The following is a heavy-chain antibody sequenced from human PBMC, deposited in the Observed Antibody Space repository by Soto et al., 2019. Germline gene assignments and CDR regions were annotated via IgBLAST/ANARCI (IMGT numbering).Heavy chain of an antibody. CDR3: ARGRIAAPDYYYYYMDV. V-gene: IGHV4-34*01. CDR1: GGSFSGYY. Sequence: SETLSLTCAVYGGSFSGYYWSWIRQPPGKGLEWIGEINHSGSTNYNPSLKSRVTISVDTSKNQFSLKLSSVTAADTAVYYCARGRIAAPDYYYYYMDVWGKGTTVTVSS. CDR2: INHSGST. J-gene: IGHJ6*03. D-gene: IGHD6-6*01.